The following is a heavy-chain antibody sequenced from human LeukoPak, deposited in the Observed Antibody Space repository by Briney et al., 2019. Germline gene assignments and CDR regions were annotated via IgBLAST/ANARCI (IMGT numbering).Heavy chain of an antibody. CDR3: ASRATVPGKAPDY. CDR1: GYNFGSYW. Sequence: GESLKISCKGSGYNFGSYWVGWVRQMPGRGLGWMGIIYPGDSDTRYSPSFQGQVTISADKSISTAYLQWSSLKASDTDMYYCASRATVPGKAPDYWGQGTLVTVSS. V-gene: IGHV5-51*01. D-gene: IGHD6-19*01. J-gene: IGHJ4*02. CDR2: IYPGDSDT.